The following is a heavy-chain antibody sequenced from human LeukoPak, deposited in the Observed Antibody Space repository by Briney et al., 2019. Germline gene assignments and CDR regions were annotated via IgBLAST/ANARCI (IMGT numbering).Heavy chain of an antibody. CDR3: ARVLGYCSGGSCYSGWFDP. J-gene: IGHJ5*02. Sequence: GASVKVSCKASGYTFTSYGISWVRQAPGQGLEWMGWISAYNGNTNYAQKLQGRVTMTTDTPTSTAYMELRSLRSDDTAVYYCARVLGYCSGGSCYSGWFDPWGQGTLVTVSS. CDR2: ISAYNGNT. V-gene: IGHV1-18*01. CDR1: GYTFTSYG. D-gene: IGHD2-15*01.